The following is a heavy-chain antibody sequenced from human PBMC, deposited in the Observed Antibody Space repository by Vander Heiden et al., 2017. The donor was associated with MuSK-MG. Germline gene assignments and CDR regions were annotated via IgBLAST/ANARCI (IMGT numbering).Heavy chain of an antibody. D-gene: IGHD4-17*01. CDR1: GYSITSHY. Sequence: QVQLQESGPGLVRPSETMSLTCDVSGYSITSHYWAWIRPPPGQGLEYIATISHSGSTSYTPSLRSRVTISVDTSKNKFSLNLNSVTASDTAVYYCARHTVEAAFDIWGQGTRVTVSS. CDR2: ISHSGST. V-gene: IGHV4-38-2*01. J-gene: IGHJ3*02. CDR3: ARHTVEAAFDI.